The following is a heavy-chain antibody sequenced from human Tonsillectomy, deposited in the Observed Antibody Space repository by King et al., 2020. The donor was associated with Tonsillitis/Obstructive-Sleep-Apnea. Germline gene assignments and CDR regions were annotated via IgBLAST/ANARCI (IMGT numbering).Heavy chain of an antibody. CDR1: GLTFSSYA. Sequence: VQLVESGGGLVQPGGSLRLSCAASGLTFSSYAMSWVRQAPGKGLEWVSAISGSGCSTYYADSVKGRFTISRDNSMNTLYLQMNSLRAEDTAVYYCASGYSGYEAGYWGQGTLVTVSS. CDR3: ASGYSGYEAGY. CDR2: ISGSGCST. V-gene: IGHV3-23*04. D-gene: IGHD5-12*01. J-gene: IGHJ4*02.